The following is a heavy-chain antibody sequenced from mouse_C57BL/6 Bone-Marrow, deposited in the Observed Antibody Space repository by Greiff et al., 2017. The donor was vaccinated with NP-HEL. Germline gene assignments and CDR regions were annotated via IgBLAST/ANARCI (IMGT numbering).Heavy chain of an antibody. CDR3: ARSGAGTSFAY. CDR1: GYTFTSYG. Sequence: VQLQQSGAELARPGASVKLSCKASGYTFTSYGISWVKQRTGQGLEWIGEIYPRSGNTYYNEKLKGKGTLTADKSSSTAYMELRSLTSEDSAVYFCARSGAGTSFAYWGQGTLVTVSA. J-gene: IGHJ3*01. V-gene: IGHV1-81*01. CDR2: IYPRSGNT. D-gene: IGHD4-1*01.